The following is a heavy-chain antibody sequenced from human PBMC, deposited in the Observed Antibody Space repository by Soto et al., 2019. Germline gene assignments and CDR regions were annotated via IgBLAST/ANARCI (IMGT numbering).Heavy chain of an antibody. CDR2: IIPRFGTP. D-gene: IGHD5-18*01. CDR3: ARALEYSTLGWLDP. J-gene: IGHJ5*02. CDR1: GGTFNNYA. V-gene: IGHV1-69*06. Sequence: QVQLVQSGAEVKQPGSSVKVSCRASGGTFNNYAVSWVRQAPGQGLEWMGGIIPRFGTPNHSPEFQGRVTFTADTSMHTVYMELTSLKSEDTAIYYCARALEYSTLGWLDPWGQGTLVTVSS.